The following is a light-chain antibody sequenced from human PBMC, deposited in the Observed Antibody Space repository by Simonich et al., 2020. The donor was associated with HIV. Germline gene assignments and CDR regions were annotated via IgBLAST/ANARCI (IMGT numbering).Light chain of an antibody. CDR1: LNISNF. Sequence: AIRMTQSPSSLSASTGDRVIITCRASLNISNFLAWYQQEPGKAPNLLIYGASTLQSGIPSRFSGSGSGTDFTLIISRLQSEDFATYYCQHYYSDPPTFGPGTKVDIK. V-gene: IGKV1-8*01. J-gene: IGKJ3*01. CDR3: QHYYSDPPT. CDR2: GAS.